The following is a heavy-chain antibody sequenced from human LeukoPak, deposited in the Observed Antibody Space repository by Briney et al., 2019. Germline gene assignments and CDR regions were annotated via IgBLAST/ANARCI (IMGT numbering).Heavy chain of an antibody. V-gene: IGHV4-59*02. D-gene: IGHD2-2*01. CDR3: ARVSPRRQLLLSV. Sequence: SKTLSLTCTVSGGSVGSYYWSWIRQPPGKGLEWIGYIYYSGSTNYNPSLKSRVTMSVDTSKNQFSLKLTSVTAADTAVYYCARVSPRRQLLLSVWGQGTLATVSS. CDR2: IYYSGST. J-gene: IGHJ4*02. CDR1: GGSVGSYY.